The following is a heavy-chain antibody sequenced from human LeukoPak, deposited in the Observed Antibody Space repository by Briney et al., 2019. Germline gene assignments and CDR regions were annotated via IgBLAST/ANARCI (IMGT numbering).Heavy chain of an antibody. J-gene: IGHJ4*02. CDR3: AGQYYDIVTGYRPLDY. Sequence: GGSLRLSCAASGFTFSTYALNWVRQAPGKGLEWVSALSGSGATTYYADSVKGRFTISRDNSKNTLYLQMNSLRPEDTALYYCAGQYYDIVTGYRPLDYWGQGALVTVSS. CDR2: LSGSGATT. CDR1: GFTFSTYA. D-gene: IGHD3-9*01. V-gene: IGHV3-23*01.